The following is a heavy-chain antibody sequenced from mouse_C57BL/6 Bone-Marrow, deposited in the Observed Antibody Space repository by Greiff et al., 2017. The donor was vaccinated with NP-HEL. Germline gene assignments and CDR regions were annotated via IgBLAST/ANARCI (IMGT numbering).Heavy chain of an antibody. Sequence: EVKVVESGAELVRPGASVKLSCTASGFNIKDYYMHWVKQRPEQGLEWIGRIDPEDGDTEYAPKFQGKATMTADTSSNTAYLPLSSLTSEDTAVYYCTTRGYGRPWFAYWGQGTLVTVSA. V-gene: IGHV14-1*01. CDR1: GFNIKDYY. CDR2: IDPEDGDT. J-gene: IGHJ3*01. D-gene: IGHD1-1*02. CDR3: TTRGYGRPWFAY.